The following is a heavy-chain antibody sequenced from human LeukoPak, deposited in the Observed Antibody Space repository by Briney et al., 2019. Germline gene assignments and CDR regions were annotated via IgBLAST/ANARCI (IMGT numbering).Heavy chain of an antibody. CDR2: INQDGRQK. V-gene: IGHV3-7*04. J-gene: IGHJ3*02. Sequence: GGSLRLSCAASGITFRNFYMSWVRQAPGKGLEWAANINQDGRQKNYVDSVKGRFTISRDNAKNSLYLEMNSLRSEDTAVYYCARDEEQLNMWGQGAMVIVSS. CDR1: GITFRNFY. D-gene: IGHD6-19*01. CDR3: ARDEEQLNM.